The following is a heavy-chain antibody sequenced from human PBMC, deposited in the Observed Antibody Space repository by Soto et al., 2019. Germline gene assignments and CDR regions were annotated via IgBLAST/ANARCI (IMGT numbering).Heavy chain of an antibody. CDR1: GGTFSSYT. J-gene: IGHJ4*02. V-gene: IGHV1-69*02. CDR2: IIPILGIA. Sequence: QVQLVQSGAEVKKPGSSVKDSCKASGGTFSSYTISWVRQAPGQGLEWMGRIIPILGIANYAQKFQGRVTITADKSTSTAYMELSSLRSEDTAVYYCASVLQVTTGAFDYWGQGTLLTVSS. CDR3: ASVLQVTTGAFDY. D-gene: IGHD4-17*01.